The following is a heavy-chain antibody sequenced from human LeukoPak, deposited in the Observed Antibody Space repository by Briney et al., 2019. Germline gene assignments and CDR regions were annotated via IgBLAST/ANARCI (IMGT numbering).Heavy chain of an antibody. CDR3: ARDSPGYLAYDS. J-gene: IGHJ4*02. CDR2: IKEDGSAT. D-gene: IGHD1-1*01. CDR1: GFTFSAYW. Sequence: GGSLRLSCAASGFTFSAYWMTWVRQAPGKGPEWVANIKEDGSATYDVDSVKGRFTISRDNAKKSLYLQMNSLRAEDTAVYYCARDSPGYLAYDSWGQGTLVTVSS. V-gene: IGHV3-7*04.